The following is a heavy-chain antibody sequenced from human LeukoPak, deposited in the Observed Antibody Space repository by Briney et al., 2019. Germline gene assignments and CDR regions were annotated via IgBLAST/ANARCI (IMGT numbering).Heavy chain of an antibody. J-gene: IGHJ4*02. D-gene: IGHD4-17*01. CDR2: ISSSSSYI. Sequence: GGSLRLSCAASGFAFSIYGMSWVRQAPGKGLEWVSSISSSSSYIYYADSVKGRFTISRDNAKNSLYLQMNSLRAEDTAVYYCASPYPLYGDYGYWGQGTLVTVSS. CDR1: GFAFSIYG. V-gene: IGHV3-21*01. CDR3: ASPYPLYGDYGY.